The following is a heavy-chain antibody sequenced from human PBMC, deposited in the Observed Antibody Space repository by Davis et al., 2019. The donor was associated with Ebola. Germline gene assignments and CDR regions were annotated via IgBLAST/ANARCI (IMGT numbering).Heavy chain of an antibody. D-gene: IGHD2-2*01. CDR1: GFTFGDYA. CDR2: IKTDGSTT. Sequence: GESLKISCTTSGFTFGDYAMTWVRQAPGKGLEWVARIKTDGSTTRYADSVKGRFSISRDNTKNTLYLQMNSLRGEDTAIYYCARDTSHQLPHWLYYFYGMDVWGQGTTVTVSS. V-gene: IGHV3-74*01. CDR3: ARDTSHQLPHWLYYFYGMDV. J-gene: IGHJ6*02.